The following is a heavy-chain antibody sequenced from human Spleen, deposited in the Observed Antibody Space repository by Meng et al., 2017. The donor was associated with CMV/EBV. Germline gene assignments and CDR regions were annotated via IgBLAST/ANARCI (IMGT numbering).Heavy chain of an antibody. CDR2: IYSGGTT. D-gene: IGHD4-11*01. CDR1: GFTVSTND. V-gene: IGHV3-53*05. CDR3: AKDLHSALYFGMDV. Sequence: GGSLRLSCAASGFTVSTNDMSWVRQAPGKGLEWVSVIYSGGTTYYADSVKGRFTISRDNSKNSLYLQMNSLRADDMALYYCAKDLHSALYFGMDVWGQGTTVTVSS. J-gene: IGHJ6*02.